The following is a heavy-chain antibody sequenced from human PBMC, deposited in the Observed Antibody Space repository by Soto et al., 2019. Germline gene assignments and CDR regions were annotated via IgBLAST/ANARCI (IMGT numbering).Heavy chain of an antibody. J-gene: IGHJ5*02. V-gene: IGHV3-30*03. CDR3: ARGSRNWFDP. CDR1: GFTFSSYG. Sequence: GGSLRLSCAASGFTFSSYGMHWVRQAPGKGLEWVAVISYDGSNKYYADSVKGRFTISRDNSKNTLYLQMNSLRAEDTAVYYCARGSRNWFDPWGQGTLVTVSS. CDR2: ISYDGSNK.